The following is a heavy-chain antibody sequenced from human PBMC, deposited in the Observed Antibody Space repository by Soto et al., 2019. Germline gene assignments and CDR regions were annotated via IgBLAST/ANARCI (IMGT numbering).Heavy chain of an antibody. D-gene: IGHD2-15*01. Sequence: PSETLSLTCTVSGGSISSGDYYWSWIRQPPGKSLEWIGYIYYSGSTYHNPSLKSRVTISVDTSKNQFSLKLSSVTAADTAVYYCARDRRRCSGGSCYPRVYYYGMDVWGQGTTVTVSS. CDR1: GGSISSGDYY. J-gene: IGHJ6*02. V-gene: IGHV4-30-4*01. CDR2: IYYSGST. CDR3: ARDRRRCSGGSCYPRVYYYGMDV.